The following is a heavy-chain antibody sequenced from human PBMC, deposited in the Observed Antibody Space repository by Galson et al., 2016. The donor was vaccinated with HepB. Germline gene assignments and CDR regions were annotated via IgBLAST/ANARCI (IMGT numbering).Heavy chain of an antibody. J-gene: IGHJ4*02. CDR1: GYTFTSSG. D-gene: IGHD4-17*01. CDR2: INAYNGHI. CDR3: AKDYDYFFDY. Sequence: SVKVSCKASGYTFTSSGISWVRQAPGQGLEWLGWINAYNGHINYAQKFQGRVTVTTDTSTSTAYMELRSLRSDDTAVYYCAKDYDYFFDYWGQGTLVTVSS. V-gene: IGHV1-18*01.